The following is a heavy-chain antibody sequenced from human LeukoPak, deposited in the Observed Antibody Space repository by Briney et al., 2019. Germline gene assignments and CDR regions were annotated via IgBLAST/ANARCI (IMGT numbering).Heavy chain of an antibody. CDR2: ISSSGSTI. J-gene: IGHJ4*02. CDR3: ARVPYSSSWYVFDY. D-gene: IGHD6-13*01. CDR1: GFTFSSYE. Sequence: PGGSLRLSCAASGFTFSSYEMNWVRQAPGKGLEWVSYISSSGSTIYYADSVKGRFTISRDNAKNSLYLQMNSLRAEGTAVYYCARVPYSSSWYVFDYWGQGTLVTVSS. V-gene: IGHV3-48*03.